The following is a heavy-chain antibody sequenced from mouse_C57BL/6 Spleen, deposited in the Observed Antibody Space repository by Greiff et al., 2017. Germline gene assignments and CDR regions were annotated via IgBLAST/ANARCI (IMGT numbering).Heavy chain of an antibody. CDR3: ARFTTVVATDWYCDV. CDR1: GYAFSSSW. Sequence: VQLQQSGPELVKPGASVKISCKASGYAFSSSWMNWVKQRPGKGLEWIGRIYPGDGDTNYNGKFKGKATLTADKSSSTAYMQLSSLTSEDSAVYFCARFTTVVATDWYCDVWGTGTTVTVSS. J-gene: IGHJ1*03. D-gene: IGHD1-1*01. CDR2: IYPGDGDT. V-gene: IGHV1-82*01.